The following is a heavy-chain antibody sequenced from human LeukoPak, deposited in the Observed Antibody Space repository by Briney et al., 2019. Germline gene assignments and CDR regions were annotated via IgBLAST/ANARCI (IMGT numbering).Heavy chain of an antibody. CDR1: GGSISSSSYY. D-gene: IGHD3-3*01. CDR3: ARHPDYYDFWSGYTDY. J-gene: IGHJ4*02. CDR2: IYYSGST. Sequence: SETLSLTCTVSGGSISSSSYYWGWIRQPPGKGLEWIGSIYYSGSTYYNPSLKSRVTTSVDTSKNQFSLKLSSVTAADTAVYYCARHPDYYDFWSGYTDYWGQGTLVTVSS. V-gene: IGHV4-39*01.